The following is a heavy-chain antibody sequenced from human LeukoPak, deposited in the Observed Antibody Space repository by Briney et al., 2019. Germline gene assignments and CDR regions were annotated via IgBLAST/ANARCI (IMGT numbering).Heavy chain of an antibody. CDR2: IYYSGST. V-gene: IGHV4-30-4*01. D-gene: IGHD2/OR15-2a*01. CDR3: ARDFSEARFDP. Sequence: PSETLALTCTVSGGSISSGDYYWSWIRQPPGKGLEWIGYIYYSGSTYCNPSLKSRVTISVDTSKNQFSLKLSSVTAADTAVYYCARDFSEARFDPWGQGTLVTVSS. J-gene: IGHJ5*02. CDR1: GGSISSGDYY.